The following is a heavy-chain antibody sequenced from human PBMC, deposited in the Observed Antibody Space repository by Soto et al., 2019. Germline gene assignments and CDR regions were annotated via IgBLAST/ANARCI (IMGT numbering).Heavy chain of an antibody. CDR3: ARHGPVGFGEYLQYYYYYMDV. Sequence: GESLKISCKGSGYSFTSYWIGWVRQMPGKGLEWMGIIYPGDSDTRYSPSFQGQVTISADKSISTAYLQWSSLKASDTAMYYCARHGPVGFGEYLQYYYYYMDVWGKGTTVTVSS. CDR1: GYSFTSYW. J-gene: IGHJ6*03. D-gene: IGHD3-10*01. V-gene: IGHV5-51*01. CDR2: IYPGDSDT.